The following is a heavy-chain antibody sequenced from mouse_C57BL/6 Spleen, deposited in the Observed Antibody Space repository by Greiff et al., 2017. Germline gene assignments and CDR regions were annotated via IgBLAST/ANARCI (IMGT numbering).Heavy chain of an antibody. CDR3: ARGRMYYCSSHYCAMDY. J-gene: IGHJ4*01. Sequence: VQLQQSGPELVKPGASVKISCKASGYAFSSSWMNWVKQRPGKGLEWIGRIYPGDGDTNYNGKFKGKATLTADQSSSTAYMQLSSLTSEDSAVYFCARGRMYYCSSHYCAMDYWGQGTSVTVSS. CDR1: GYAFSSSW. V-gene: IGHV1-82*01. CDR2: IYPGDGDT. D-gene: IGHD1-1*01.